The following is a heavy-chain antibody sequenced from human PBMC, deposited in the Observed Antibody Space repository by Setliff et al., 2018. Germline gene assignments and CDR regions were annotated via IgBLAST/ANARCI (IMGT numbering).Heavy chain of an antibody. CDR3: ARVRRVVIAYYYYMDV. Sequence: SETLSLTCAVCGRSFSGYYWSWIRQPPGKGLEWIGEINHSGSTNYNPSLKSRVTISVDTSKNQFSLKLSSVTAADTAVYYCARVRRVVIAYYYYMDVWGKGTTVTVSS. J-gene: IGHJ6*03. V-gene: IGHV4-34*01. D-gene: IGHD2-21*01. CDR2: INHSGST. CDR1: GRSFSGYY.